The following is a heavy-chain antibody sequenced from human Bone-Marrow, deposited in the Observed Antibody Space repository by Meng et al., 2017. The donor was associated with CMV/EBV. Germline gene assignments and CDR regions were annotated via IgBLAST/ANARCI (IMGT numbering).Heavy chain of an antibody. D-gene: IGHD5-24*01. CDR2: IRYDGSNK. V-gene: IGHV3-30*02. Sequence: GGSLRLSCAASGFTFSSYGMHWVRQAPGKGLEWVAFIRYDGSNKYYADSVKGRFTISRDNSKNTLYLQMNSLRAEDTAVYYCARGKGWLQSSPAGYWGKGTLVTVSS. J-gene: IGHJ4*02. CDR1: GFTFSSYG. CDR3: ARGKGWLQSSPAGY.